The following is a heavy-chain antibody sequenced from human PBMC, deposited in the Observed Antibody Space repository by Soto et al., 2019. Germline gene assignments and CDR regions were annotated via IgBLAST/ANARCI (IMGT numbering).Heavy chain of an antibody. CDR3: ARETIPHMYYYGTDV. CDR2: ISAYNGKI. Sequence: QVHLVQSGAEVREPGASEKVSCKASGYTFTNYGISWVRQAPGQRLEWIGWISAYNGKIDYAQKVQGRITMTTDTSTSTAFMEMRSLRSDDTAVYYCARETIPHMYYYGTDVWGQGTTVIVSS. V-gene: IGHV1-18*01. D-gene: IGHD3-16*01. J-gene: IGHJ6*02. CDR1: GYTFTNYG.